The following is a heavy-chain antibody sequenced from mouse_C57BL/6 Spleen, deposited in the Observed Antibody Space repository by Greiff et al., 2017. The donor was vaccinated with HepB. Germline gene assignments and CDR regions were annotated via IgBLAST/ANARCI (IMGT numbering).Heavy chain of an antibody. CDR1: GYTFTDYN. Sequence: EVQLQQSGPELVKPGASVKMSCKASGYTFTDYNMHWVKQSHGKSLEWIGYINPNNGGTSYNQKFKGKATLTVNKSSSTAYMELRSLTSEDSAVYYCARKREDGYYGGFAYWGQGTLVTVSA. D-gene: IGHD2-3*01. CDR3: ARKREDGYYGGFAY. J-gene: IGHJ3*01. CDR2: INPNNGGT. V-gene: IGHV1-22*01.